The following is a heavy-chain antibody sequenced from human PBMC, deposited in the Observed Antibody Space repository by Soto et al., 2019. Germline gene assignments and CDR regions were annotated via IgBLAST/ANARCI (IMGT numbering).Heavy chain of an antibody. CDR3: ARASNLGGYYYMDV. Sequence: GGSLRLSCAASGFTFSSYSMNWVRQAPGKGLEWVSSISSSSSYIYYADSVKGRFTISRDNAKNSLYLQMNSLRAEDTAVYYCARASNLGGYYYMDVWGKGTTVTVSS. V-gene: IGHV3-21*01. CDR1: GFTFSSYS. J-gene: IGHJ6*03. D-gene: IGHD7-27*01. CDR2: ISSSSSYI.